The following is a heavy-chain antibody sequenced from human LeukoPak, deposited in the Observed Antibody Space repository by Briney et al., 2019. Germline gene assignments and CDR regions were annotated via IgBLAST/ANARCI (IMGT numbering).Heavy chain of an antibody. CDR3: ARRDGNDAFDI. V-gene: IGHV4-59*01. D-gene: IGHD5-24*01. J-gene: IGHJ3*02. Sequence: PSETLSLTCTVSGGSISSYYWSWIRQPPGKGLEWIGYIYYSGSTNYNPSLKSRVTISVDTSKNQFSLKLSSVTAADTAVYCCARRDGNDAFDIWGQGTMVTVSS. CDR2: IYYSGST. CDR1: GGSISSYY.